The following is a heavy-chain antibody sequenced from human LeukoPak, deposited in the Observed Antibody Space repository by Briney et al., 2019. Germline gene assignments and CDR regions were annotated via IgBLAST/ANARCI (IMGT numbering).Heavy chain of an antibody. D-gene: IGHD5-18*01. CDR1: GFTFDDYA. V-gene: IGHV3-9*01. CDR3: AKASGYSFGHFDY. Sequence: GGSLRLSCAASGFTFDDYAMHWVRQAPGKGLEWVSDIIWNGGRTGYADSVKGRFTISRDSAKNSLYLQMNNLRPEDTALYYCAKASGYSFGHFDYWGQGTLVTVSS. J-gene: IGHJ4*02. CDR2: IIWNGGRT.